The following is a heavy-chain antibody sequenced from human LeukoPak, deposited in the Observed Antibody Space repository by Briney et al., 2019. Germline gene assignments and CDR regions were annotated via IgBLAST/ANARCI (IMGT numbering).Heavy chain of an antibody. CDR3: ARVRTFYGAESDY. J-gene: IGHJ4*02. V-gene: IGHV4-39*07. D-gene: IGHD4-17*01. Sequence: NPSETLSLTCTVSGGSISSSSYYWGWIRQPPGKGLEWIGSIYYSGSTSYNPSLKSRVTISVDTSKNQFSLKLSSVTAADTAVYYCARVRTFYGAESDYWGQGTLVTVSS. CDR1: GGSISSSSYY. CDR2: IYYSGST.